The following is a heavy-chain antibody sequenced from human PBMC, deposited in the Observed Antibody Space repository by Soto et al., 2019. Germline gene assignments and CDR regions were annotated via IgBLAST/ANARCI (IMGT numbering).Heavy chain of an antibody. V-gene: IGHV3-23*01. Sequence: EVQLLESGGGLVQPGGSLRLSCAASGFTFSTYAMNWVRQAPGKGLEWVSLIVGGGDDTYYADSVKGRFTISRDNSKNTLYLQMNSLRADDTAVYYCAKAEGSSYGTEYSQYWGQGTLVTVSS. CDR3: AKAEGSSYGTEYSQY. CDR1: GFTFSTYA. J-gene: IGHJ1*01. CDR2: IVGGGDDT. D-gene: IGHD6-13*01.